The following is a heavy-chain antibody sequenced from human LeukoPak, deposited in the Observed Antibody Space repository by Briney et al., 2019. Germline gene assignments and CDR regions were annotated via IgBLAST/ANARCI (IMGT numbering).Heavy chain of an antibody. CDR2: INQDGSEK. CDR1: GFTFSSYE. J-gene: IGHJ6*03. CDR3: ASCGYRYGQYYYYMDV. Sequence: PGGSLRLSCAASGFTFSSYEMNWVRQAPGKGLEWVGNINQDGSEKYYVDSVKGRFTISRDNAKKSLYLQMNSLRAEDTALYYCASCGYRYGQYYYYMDVWGKGTTVTVSS. V-gene: IGHV3-7*01. D-gene: IGHD5-18*01.